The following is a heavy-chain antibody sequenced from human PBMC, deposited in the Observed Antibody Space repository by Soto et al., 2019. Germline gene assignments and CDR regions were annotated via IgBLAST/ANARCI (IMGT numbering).Heavy chain of an antibody. V-gene: IGHV3-33*01. Sequence: GGSLRLSCAASGFTFSSYGMQWVRQAPGKGLEWVAVIWYDGSNKYYADSVKGRFTISRDNSKNTLYLQMNSLRAEDTAVYYCARVGINYYYGMDVWGQGTTVTVAS. CDR1: GFTFSSYG. CDR2: IWYDGSNK. J-gene: IGHJ6*02. CDR3: ARVGINYYYGMDV. D-gene: IGHD1-20*01.